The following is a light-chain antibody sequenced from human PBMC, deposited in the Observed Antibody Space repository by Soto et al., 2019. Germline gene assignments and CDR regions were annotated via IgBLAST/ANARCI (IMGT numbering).Light chain of an antibody. Sequence: QSVLTQPASVSGSPGQSITISCTGTSSDVGSYNLVSWYQQHPGKAPKLMIYEVSKRPSGVSNRFSGSKSGNTASLIISGLQAEDEADYYCCSYAGSSTLYVFGTGTKVTVL. CDR1: SSDVGSYNL. J-gene: IGLJ1*01. CDR2: EVS. V-gene: IGLV2-23*02. CDR3: CSYAGSSTLYV.